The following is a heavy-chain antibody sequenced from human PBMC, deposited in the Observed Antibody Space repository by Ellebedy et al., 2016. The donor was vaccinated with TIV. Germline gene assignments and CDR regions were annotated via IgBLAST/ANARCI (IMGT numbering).Heavy chain of an antibody. CDR3: AREKFFGVGIADS. CDR2: ISYDGNTQ. V-gene: IGHV3-30-3*01. CDR1: GFDFEDYA. J-gene: IGHJ4*02. Sequence: GGSLRLSXKASGFDFEDYAMHWVRQAPGKGLEWVAFISYDGNTQYYADSVKGRFTMSRDNANDTLFLNINNLGAEDTAVYYCAREKFFGVGIADSWGQGTLVTVSS. D-gene: IGHD3-3*01.